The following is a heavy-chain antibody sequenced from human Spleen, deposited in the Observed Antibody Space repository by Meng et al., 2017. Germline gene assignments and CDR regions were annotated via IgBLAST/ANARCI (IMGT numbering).Heavy chain of an antibody. CDR3: ARAPRGYSGYDPYYYGMDV. V-gene: IGHV1-18*01. D-gene: IGHD5-12*01. CDR2: ITAYNGHT. J-gene: IGHJ6*02. Sequence: SVKVSCKASGYTFTNYGISWVRQAPGQGLEWMGWITAYNGHTKYAQIFQGRVTMTTDTSTGTAYMELGSLRSDDTAVYYCARAPRGYSGYDPYYYGMDVWGQGTMVTVSS. CDR1: GYTFTNYG.